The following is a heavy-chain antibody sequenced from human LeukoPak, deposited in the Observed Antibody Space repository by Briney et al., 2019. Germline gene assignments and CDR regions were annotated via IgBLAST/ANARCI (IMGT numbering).Heavy chain of an antibody. D-gene: IGHD6-13*01. CDR1: GYTFTSYG. J-gene: IGHJ4*02. CDR2: ISAYNGNT. CDR3: ARARISSSWYPYYFDY. Sequence: ASVKVSCKASGYTFTSYGISWVRQAPGQGLEWMGWISAYNGNTNYAQKLQGRVTITTDTSTSTAYMELRSLRSDDTAVYYCARARISSSWYPYYFDYWGQGTLVTVSS. V-gene: IGHV1-18*01.